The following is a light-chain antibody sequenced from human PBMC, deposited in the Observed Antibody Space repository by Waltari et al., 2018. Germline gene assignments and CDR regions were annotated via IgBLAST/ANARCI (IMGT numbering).Light chain of an antibody. CDR3: QSYDTTLSVV. CDR1: GSNIGAGHD. J-gene: IGLJ3*02. Sequence: QSVLTQPPSVSGAPGQKVTISCTGSGSNIGAGHDVHWYQQLPRAAPKLLIYGTSSRPLGVPDRFFVSTSGTSASLAITGLQAEDEADYYCQSYDTTLSVVCGGGTKLTVL. V-gene: IGLV1-40*01. CDR2: GTS.